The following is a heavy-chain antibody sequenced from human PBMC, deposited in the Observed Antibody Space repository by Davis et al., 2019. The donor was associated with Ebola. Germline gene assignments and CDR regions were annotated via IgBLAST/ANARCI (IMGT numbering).Heavy chain of an antibody. CDR3: ARDWRGSAASTGLDS. CDR1: TFTFSSYA. V-gene: IGHV3-23*01. Sequence: PGGSLRLSCAASTFTFSSYAMSWVRQAPGKGLKWVSVISGSGGLTYYADSVKGRFTISRDNSKNTLYLQMNSLRVEDTAIYYCARDWRGSAASTGLDSWGQGTLVTVSS. CDR2: ISGSGGLT. J-gene: IGHJ4*02. D-gene: IGHD2-2*01.